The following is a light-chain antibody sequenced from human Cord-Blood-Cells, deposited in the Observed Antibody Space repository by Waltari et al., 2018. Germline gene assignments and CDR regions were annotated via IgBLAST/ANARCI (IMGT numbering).Light chain of an antibody. CDR2: DAS. V-gene: IGKV1-5*01. J-gene: IGKJ2*01. CDR3: HQYNSYSPYT. Sequence: DIQMAQSPSTLSASVGNRVSIPCRASQSISSWLAWYQQKPGKAPQPLIYDASSVESGGPSRFSGSGAGTEFTLTISSLQPDDFATYYCHQYNSYSPYTFGQGTKLEIK. CDR1: QSISSW.